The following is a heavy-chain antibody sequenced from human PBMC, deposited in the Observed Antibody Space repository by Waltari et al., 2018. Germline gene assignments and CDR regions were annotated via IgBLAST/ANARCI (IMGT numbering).Heavy chain of an antibody. CDR1: GFTFRGYW. CDR3: AKYGGSSGMAFDS. V-gene: IGHV3-7*02. D-gene: IGHD2-15*01. J-gene: IGHJ4*02. CDR2: INKDGSVR. Sequence: VQLVESGGGLVQPGGSLSRACAAAGFTFRGYWWTWHRRIPGTGLEWVANINKDGSVRRFVESVKGRFTISRDNAKNSVFLEMNSLRTEDTAVYYCAKYGGSSGMAFDSWGQGALVSVSS.